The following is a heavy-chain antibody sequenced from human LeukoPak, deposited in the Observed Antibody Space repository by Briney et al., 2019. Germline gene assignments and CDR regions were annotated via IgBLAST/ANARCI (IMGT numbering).Heavy chain of an antibody. D-gene: IGHD6-19*01. CDR2: IYYSGST. V-gene: IGHV4-39*07. Sequence: PSETLSLTCTVSGGSISSSSYYWGWIRQPPGKGLEWIGSIYYSGSTYYNPSLKSRVTISVDTSKNQFSLKLSSVTAADTAVYYCAREPVIAVMEAFDIWGQGTMVTVSS. CDR3: AREPVIAVMEAFDI. CDR1: GGSISSSSYY. J-gene: IGHJ3*02.